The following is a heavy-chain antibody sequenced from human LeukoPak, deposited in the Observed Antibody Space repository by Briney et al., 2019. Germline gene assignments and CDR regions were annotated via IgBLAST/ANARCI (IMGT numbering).Heavy chain of an antibody. CDR3: ATELNTARFDY. Sequence: SVKVSCKASGGTFSSYAISWVRQAPGQGLEWMGRIIPILGLANYAQKFQGRVTITADKSTSTAYMELSSLRSEDTAVYYCATELNTARFDYWGQGTLVTVSS. V-gene: IGHV1-69*04. CDR2: IIPILGLA. D-gene: IGHD5-18*01. CDR1: GGTFSSYA. J-gene: IGHJ4*02.